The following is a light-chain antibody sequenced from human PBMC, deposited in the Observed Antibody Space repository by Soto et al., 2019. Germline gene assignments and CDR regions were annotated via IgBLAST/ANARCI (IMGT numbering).Light chain of an antibody. CDR2: GAF. V-gene: IGKV1-5*01. J-gene: IGKJ1*01. CDR3: QQYNSYWP. CDR1: QSISSW. Sequence: DIQMTQSPSTLSASLGHRVTINCRASQSISSWLAWYQQKPGKAPKLLIYGAFSLESGVPTRFSGRGSGTEFTLTISSLQPDDFATYYCQQYNSYWPFGQGTKVDIK.